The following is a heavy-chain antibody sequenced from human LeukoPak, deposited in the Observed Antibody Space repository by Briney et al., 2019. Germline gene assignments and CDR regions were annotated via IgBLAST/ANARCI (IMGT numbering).Heavy chain of an antibody. CDR3: AKGVKVGCSGGSCYFDS. J-gene: IGHJ4*02. D-gene: IGHD2-15*01. V-gene: IGHV3-23*01. CDR1: GFTFSSYV. Sequence: GGSLRLPCAASGFTFSSYVMSWVRQAPGKGLEWVSVISGGGSSTPYADSVKGRFTISRDNSKNTLYLQMNSLRVEDTAVYYCAKGVKVGCSGGSCYFDSWGQGTLVTVSS. CDR2: ISGGGSST.